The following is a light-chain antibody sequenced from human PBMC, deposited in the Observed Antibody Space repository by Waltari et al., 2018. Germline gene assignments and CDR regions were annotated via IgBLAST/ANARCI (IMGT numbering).Light chain of an antibody. Sequence: QSVLTQPPSVSGAPGQRVTISCTGRSSNIGAGSDLHWYQQFPGTAPKLLIYGNNDRPSGVPDRFSGSKSDTSASLAISGLQADDEAEYHCQSYDNGLRGRVFGGGTKVTVL. V-gene: IGLV1-40*01. J-gene: IGLJ3*02. CDR3: QSYDNGLRGRV. CDR1: SSNIGAGSD. CDR2: GNN.